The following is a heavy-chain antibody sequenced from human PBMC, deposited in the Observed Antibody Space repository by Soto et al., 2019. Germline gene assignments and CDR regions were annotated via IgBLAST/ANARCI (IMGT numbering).Heavy chain of an antibody. CDR2: ISSSSSYI. D-gene: IGHD2-2*01. CDR3: ARGSCSSTSCLYYYYYYMDV. Sequence: EVQLVESGGGLVKPGGSLRLSCAASRFTFSCYSMNWVRQAPGKGLEWVSSISSSSSYIYYADSVKGRFTISRDNAKNSLYLQMNSLRAEDTAVYYCARGSCSSTSCLYYYYYYMDVWGKGTTVTVSS. CDR1: RFTFSCYS. V-gene: IGHV3-21*01. J-gene: IGHJ6*03.